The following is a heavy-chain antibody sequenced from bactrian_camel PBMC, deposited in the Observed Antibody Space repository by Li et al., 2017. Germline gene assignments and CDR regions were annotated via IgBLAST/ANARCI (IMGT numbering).Heavy chain of an antibody. CDR1: GHNYGSDC. V-gene: IGHV3S1*01. D-gene: IGHD4*01. CDR2: IYTGDGST. J-gene: IGHJ4*01. Sequence: HVQLVESGGGSVRAGGSLRLSCLMSGHNYGSDCLGWFRQALGKKREAVAAIYTGDGSTYYTNIAKGRFTISEDNAKSMVFLQMDNLRPEDTAIYYCAADPYSCYSDSDGPSNYWARGPRSPSP.